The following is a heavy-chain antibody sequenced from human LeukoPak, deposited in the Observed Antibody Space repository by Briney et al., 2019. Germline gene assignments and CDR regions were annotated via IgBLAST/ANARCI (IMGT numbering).Heavy chain of an antibody. CDR1: GYTFTSYG. CDR3: ASALAFGELFPFDY. CDR2: ISAYNGNT. V-gene: IGHV1-18*01. Sequence: ASVKVSCKASGYTFTSYGISWVRQAPGQGLEWMGWISAYNGNTNYAQKLQGRVTMTTDTSTSTAYMELRSLRSDDTAVYYCASALAFGELFPFDYWGQGTLVTVSS. D-gene: IGHD3-10*01. J-gene: IGHJ4*02.